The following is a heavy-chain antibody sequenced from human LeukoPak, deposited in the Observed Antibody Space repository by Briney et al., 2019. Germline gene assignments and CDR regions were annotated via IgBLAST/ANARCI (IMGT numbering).Heavy chain of an antibody. CDR1: GFPVSSYY. Sequence: PGGSLRPSCAASGFPVSSYYMSWVRQAPGKGLEWVSVIYIGGRTYYADSVTGRFTISRDNSKNTLYLQMNSLRAEDTAVYYCARCLGGDYVSDTYWYFDLWGRGTLVTVSS. D-gene: IGHD4-17*01. CDR3: ARCLGGDYVSDTYWYFDL. CDR2: IYIGGRT. J-gene: IGHJ2*01. V-gene: IGHV3-53*01.